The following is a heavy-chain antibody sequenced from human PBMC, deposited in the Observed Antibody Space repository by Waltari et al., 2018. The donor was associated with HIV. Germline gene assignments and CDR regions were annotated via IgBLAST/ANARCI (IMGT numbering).Heavy chain of an antibody. D-gene: IGHD3-16*02. CDR2: ISSGGSTT. Sequence: EVQLVESWGGSLQAGGSLRLSCAASGFAFSSYYMFWVRQAPGKGLVWVSRISSGGSTTSYADSVKGRFTVSRDNARNTLYLQMNSLRAEDTAVYYCARYRPEVHYYNGMDVWGQGTTVTVSS. V-gene: IGHV3-74*01. J-gene: IGHJ6*02. CDR3: ARYRPEVHYYNGMDV. CDR1: GFAFSSYY.